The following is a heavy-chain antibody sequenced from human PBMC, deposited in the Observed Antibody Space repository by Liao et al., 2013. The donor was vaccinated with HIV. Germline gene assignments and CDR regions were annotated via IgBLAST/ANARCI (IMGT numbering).Heavy chain of an antibody. J-gene: IGHJ5*02. V-gene: IGHV4-39*07. CDR1: HGSISASGYY. CDR2: IYYSGST. CDR3: ARFLPHCGGDCYPPYNWFDP. Sequence: QLQLQESGPGLVRPSETLSLTCSLSHGSISASGYYWGWVRQAPGKGLEWIGTIYYSGSTYYNSSLKSRVTISVDTSKNQFSLKLSSVTAADTAVYYCARFLPHCGGDCYPPYNWFDPWGQGTLVIVS. D-gene: IGHD2-21*01.